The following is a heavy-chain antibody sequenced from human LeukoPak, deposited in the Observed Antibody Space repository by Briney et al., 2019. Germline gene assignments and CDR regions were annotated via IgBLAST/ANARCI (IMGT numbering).Heavy chain of an antibody. CDR1: GGTFISYA. D-gene: IGHD1-26*01. Sequence: GASVKVSCKASGGTFISYAISWVRQAPRQGLEWMGGIIPIFGTANYAQKFQGRVTITADESTSTAYMELSSLRSEDTAVYYCARGPAGAAIDYWGQGTLVTVSS. V-gene: IGHV1-69*13. CDR2: IIPIFGTA. J-gene: IGHJ4*02. CDR3: ARGPAGAAIDY.